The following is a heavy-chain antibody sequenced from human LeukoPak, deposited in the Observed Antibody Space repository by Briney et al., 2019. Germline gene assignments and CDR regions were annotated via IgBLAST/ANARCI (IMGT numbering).Heavy chain of an antibody. CDR3: ARTRSYSGSYYRDY. V-gene: IGHV4-61*01. CDR2: IYYSGST. D-gene: IGHD1-26*01. Sequence: PSETLSLTCTVSGGSVSSGSYYWSWIRQPPGKGLEWIGYIYYSGSTNYNPSLKSRVTISVDTSKNQFSLKLSSVTAADTAVYYCARTRSYSGSYYRDYWGQGTLVTVSS. CDR1: GGSVSSGSYY. J-gene: IGHJ4*02.